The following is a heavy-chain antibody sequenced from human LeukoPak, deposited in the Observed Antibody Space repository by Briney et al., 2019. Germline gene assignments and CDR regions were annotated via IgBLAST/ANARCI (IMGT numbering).Heavy chain of an antibody. Sequence: GGSLRLSCAASGFTLDDNAMHWVRQAPGKGLEWVSLISGDGGSTYYADSVKGRFTISRDNSKNSLFPQMNNLRTEDTALYYCAKAHVIEMATMQNWGQGTLVTVSS. V-gene: IGHV3-43*02. J-gene: IGHJ4*02. D-gene: IGHD5-24*01. CDR3: AKAHVIEMATMQN. CDR2: ISGDGGST. CDR1: GFTLDDNA.